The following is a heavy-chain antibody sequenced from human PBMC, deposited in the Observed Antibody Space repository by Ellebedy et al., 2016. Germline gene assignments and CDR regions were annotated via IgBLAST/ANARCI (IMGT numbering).Heavy chain of an antibody. J-gene: IGHJ5*02. CDR3: ARDSGYDWLVDH. D-gene: IGHD5-12*01. V-gene: IGHV3-53*01. CDR2: IYSGGNT. CDR1: GFIVSNNY. Sequence: GGSLRLSXAASGFIVSNNYMSWVRQAPGKGLVWVSVIYSGGNTYYADSVKGRFTISRDNAKNSLYLQMSSLRAEDTAVYYCARDSGYDWLVDHWGQGTLVTVSS.